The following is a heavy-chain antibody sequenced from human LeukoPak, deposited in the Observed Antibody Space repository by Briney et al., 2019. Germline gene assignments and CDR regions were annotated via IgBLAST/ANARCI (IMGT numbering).Heavy chain of an antibody. Sequence: PSETLSLTCTVSGGSISSYYWSWIRQPPGKGLEWIGYIYYSGSTNYNPSLKSRVTISVDTSKNQFSLKLSSATAADTAVYYCARYITVAGNNWFDPWGQGTLVTVS. CDR1: GGSISSYY. J-gene: IGHJ5*02. CDR2: IYYSGST. CDR3: ARYITVAGNNWFDP. D-gene: IGHD6-19*01. V-gene: IGHV4-59*01.